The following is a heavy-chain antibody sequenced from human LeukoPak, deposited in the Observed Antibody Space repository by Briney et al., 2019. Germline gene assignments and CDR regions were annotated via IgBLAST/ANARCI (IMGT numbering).Heavy chain of an antibody. Sequence: PSETLSLTCAVYGGSFSGYYWSWIRQPPGKGLEWIGEINHSGSTNYNPSLKSRVTISVDTSKNQFSLKLSSVTAADTAVYYCARADTYCGGDCYSYNWFDPWGQGTLVTVSS. CDR1: GGSFSGYY. J-gene: IGHJ5*02. D-gene: IGHD2-21*02. CDR3: ARADTYCGGDCYSYNWFDP. CDR2: INHSGST. V-gene: IGHV4-34*01.